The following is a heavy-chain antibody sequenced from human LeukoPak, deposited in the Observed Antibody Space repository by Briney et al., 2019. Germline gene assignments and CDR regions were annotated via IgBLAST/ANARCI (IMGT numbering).Heavy chain of an antibody. CDR2: IYYSGST. CDR3: ASTPLRFLQWLPSV. V-gene: IGHV4-59*01. CDR1: GGSISSYY. D-gene: IGHD3-3*01. Sequence: SETLSLTCTVSGGSISSYYWSWIRQPPGKGLEWIGYIYYSGSTNYNPSLKSRVTISADTSKNQFSLKLTSVTAADTAVYYCASTPLRFLQWLPSVWGQGTLVTVSS. J-gene: IGHJ4*02.